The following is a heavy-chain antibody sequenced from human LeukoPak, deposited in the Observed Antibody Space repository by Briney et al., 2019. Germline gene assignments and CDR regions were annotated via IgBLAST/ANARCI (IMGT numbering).Heavy chain of an antibody. CDR2: INPNSGGT. J-gene: IGHJ4*02. D-gene: IGHD3-22*01. V-gene: IGHV1-2*02. CDR1: GYTFTGYY. Sequence: ASVKVSCKASGYTFTGYYMHWVRQAPGQGLEWMGCINPNSGGTNYAQKFQGRVTMTRDTSTSTAYMELSRLRSDDTAVYYCARVFGVESSGYSPDYWGQGTLVTVSS. CDR3: ARVFGVESSGYSPDY.